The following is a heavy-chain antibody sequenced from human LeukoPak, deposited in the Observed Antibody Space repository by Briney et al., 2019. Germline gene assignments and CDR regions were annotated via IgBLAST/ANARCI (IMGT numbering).Heavy chain of an antibody. J-gene: IGHJ4*02. V-gene: IGHV1-69*04. CDR3: ARVGHGFDY. Sequence: ASVKVSCKASGYTFTSYGISWVRQAPGQGLEWMGRIIPILGIANYAQKFQGRVTITADKSTSTAYMELSSLRSEDTAVYYCARVGHGFDYWGQGTLVTVSS. CDR2: IIPILGIA. CDR1: GYTFTSYG.